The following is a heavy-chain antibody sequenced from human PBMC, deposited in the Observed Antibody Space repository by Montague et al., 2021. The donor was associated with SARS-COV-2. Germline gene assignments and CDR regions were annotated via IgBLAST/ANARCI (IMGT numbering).Heavy chain of an antibody. D-gene: IGHD3-22*01. Sequence: SETPSLTCTVTDDSVISDKYYWSWIRQPPGKGLEWIGFIYDSGSTSYNPSLHSRVTITIDTSKNQFSLNLMSVTPADTAVYYCVKGSGYPWGQGTLVTVSS. CDR2: IYDSGST. CDR1: DDSVISDKYY. V-gene: IGHV4-61*01. CDR3: VKGSGYP. J-gene: IGHJ5*02.